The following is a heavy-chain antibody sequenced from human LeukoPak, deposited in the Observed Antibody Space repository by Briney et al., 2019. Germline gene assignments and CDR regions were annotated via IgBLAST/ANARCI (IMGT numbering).Heavy chain of an antibody. V-gene: IGHV4-38-2*02. Sequence: SETLSLTCTVSGYSISSDYYWGWIRQPPGKGLEWIGSIYYSGSTYYNPSLKSRVTISVDTSKNQFSLKLSSVTAADTAVYYCARDLRGIQLWSPAWFDPWGQGTLVTVSS. CDR2: IYYSGST. D-gene: IGHD5-18*01. CDR3: ARDLRGIQLWSPAWFDP. CDR1: GYSISSDYY. J-gene: IGHJ5*02.